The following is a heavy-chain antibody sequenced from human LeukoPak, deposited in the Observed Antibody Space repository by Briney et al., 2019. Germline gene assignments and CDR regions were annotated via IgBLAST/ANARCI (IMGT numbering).Heavy chain of an antibody. Sequence: SETLSLTCTVSGGSISSYYWSWIRQPPGKGLEWIGNIFYRGGTYYSPSLKSRVTISLDTSRNQFSLNLNSVTAADTAVYYCAKSNGYGLVDIWGRGTMVTVSS. CDR1: GGSISSYY. D-gene: IGHD3-10*01. CDR3: AKSNGYGLVDI. J-gene: IGHJ3*02. V-gene: IGHV4-59*12. CDR2: IFYRGGT.